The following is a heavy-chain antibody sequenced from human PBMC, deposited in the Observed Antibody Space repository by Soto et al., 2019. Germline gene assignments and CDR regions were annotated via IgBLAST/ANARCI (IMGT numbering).Heavy chain of an antibody. CDR1: GFTFNSYA. J-gene: IGHJ5*02. Sequence: QVQLVESGGGVVQPGRSLRVSCAASGFTFNSYAMHWVRQAPDKGLEWVALISHDGSSKDYADSVKGRFTISRDNTKNTLYLQLTSLRAEDTAVYYCARIVATMYNWFDPWGQGTLVTVSS. CDR2: ISHDGSSK. V-gene: IGHV3-30-3*02. D-gene: IGHD5-12*01. CDR3: ARIVATMYNWFDP.